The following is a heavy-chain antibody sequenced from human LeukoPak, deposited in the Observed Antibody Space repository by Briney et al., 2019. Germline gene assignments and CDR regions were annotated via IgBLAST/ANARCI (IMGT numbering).Heavy chain of an antibody. CDR3: ASRLRGSCSGGSCYNWFDP. D-gene: IGHD2-15*01. CDR2: IIPIFGTA. Sequence: GASVKVSCKASGGTFSSYAIGWVRQAPGQGLEWMGGIIPIFGTANYAQKFQGRVTITADESTSTAYMELSSLRSEDTAVYYCASRLRGSCSGGSCYNWFDPWGQGTLVTVSS. CDR1: GGTFSSYA. V-gene: IGHV1-69*13. J-gene: IGHJ5*02.